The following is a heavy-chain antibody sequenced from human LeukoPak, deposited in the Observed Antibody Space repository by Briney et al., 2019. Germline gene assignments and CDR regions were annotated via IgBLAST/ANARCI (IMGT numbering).Heavy chain of an antibody. D-gene: IGHD6-25*01. V-gene: IGHV5-51*01. Sequence: GESLKISCKGSGYSFTNYWIGWVRQMPGKGLEWMGIIDPGDSDTRYGPSFQGQVTISADKSISTAYLQWSSLKASDTAIYYCARLSGDGYLDYWGQGTLVTVSS. CDR2: IDPGDSDT. CDR1: GYSFTNYW. CDR3: ARLSGDGYLDY. J-gene: IGHJ4*02.